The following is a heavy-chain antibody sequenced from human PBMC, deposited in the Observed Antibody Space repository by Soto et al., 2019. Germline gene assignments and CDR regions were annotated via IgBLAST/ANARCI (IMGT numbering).Heavy chain of an antibody. V-gene: IGHV1-46*01. Sequence: QVQLVQSGAEVKRPGASVKISCKASGYTFTRYFMYWVRQAPGQGLEWMGVINPKTDSTSNAQKFQGRVTMTRDTSTNTFYMELSSLRSDDTAVYYCAREGEKPSSGTINWFDPWGQGTLVTVSS. CDR1: GYTFTRYF. CDR3: AREGEKPSSGTINWFDP. J-gene: IGHJ5*02. CDR2: INPKTDST. D-gene: IGHD1-1*01.